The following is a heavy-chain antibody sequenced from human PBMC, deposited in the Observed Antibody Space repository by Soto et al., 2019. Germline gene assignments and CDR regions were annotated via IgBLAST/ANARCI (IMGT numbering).Heavy chain of an antibody. CDR3: SRRCGYDGPDN. V-gene: IGHV3-21*01. Sequence: EVQPVESGGGLVKPGGSLRLSCAASGYTFSSCSMNWVRQAPRKGLDWVSSISSDSYYIYYADSVRGRFTISRDNAKNSLYLQMNNLRADDTAVYYCSRRCGYDGPDNWGQGTLVTVSS. D-gene: IGHD5-12*01. CDR2: ISSDSYYI. J-gene: IGHJ4*02. CDR1: GYTFSSCS.